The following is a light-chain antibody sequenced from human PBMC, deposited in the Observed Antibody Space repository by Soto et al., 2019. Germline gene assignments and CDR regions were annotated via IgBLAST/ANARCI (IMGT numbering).Light chain of an antibody. J-gene: IGKJ2*01. CDR1: QSISSW. V-gene: IGKV1-5*03. Sequence: DIQMTQSPSTLSASVGDRVTITCRASQSISSWLAWYQQKPGKAPKLLIYKASSLESGVPSRFSGSGSGTEFTLTISSLQPDDFATYYCQQYNSYSPTFGERT. CDR2: KAS. CDR3: QQYNSYSPT.